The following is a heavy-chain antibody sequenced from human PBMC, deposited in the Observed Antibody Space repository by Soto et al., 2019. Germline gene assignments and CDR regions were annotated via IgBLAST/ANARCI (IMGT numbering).Heavy chain of an antibody. V-gene: IGHV1-18*01. CDR3: ARDRGVPAENYYYYGMDV. CDR2: ISAYNGNT. D-gene: IGHD2-2*01. Sequence: GASVKVSCEASVYTFTSYGISWVRQAPGQGLEWMGWISAYNGNTNYAQKLQGRVTMTTATSTSTAYMELRSLRSDDTAVYYCARDRGVPAENYYYYGMDVWGQGTTVTVSS. J-gene: IGHJ6*02. CDR1: VYTFTSYG.